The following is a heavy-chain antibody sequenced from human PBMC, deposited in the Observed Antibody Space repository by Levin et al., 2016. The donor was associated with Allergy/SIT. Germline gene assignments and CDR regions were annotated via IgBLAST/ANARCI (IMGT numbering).Heavy chain of an antibody. CDR3: ARGQASYGSGSYSSSYDP. Sequence: SETLSLTCTVSGGSISSYYWSWIRQPAGKGLEWIGRIYTSGSTNYNPSLKSRVTMSVDTSKNQFSLKLSSVTAADTAVYYCARGQASYGSGSYSSSYDPWGQGTLVTVSS. CDR2: IYTSGST. CDR1: GGSISSYY. D-gene: IGHD3-10*01. J-gene: IGHJ5*02. V-gene: IGHV4-4*07.